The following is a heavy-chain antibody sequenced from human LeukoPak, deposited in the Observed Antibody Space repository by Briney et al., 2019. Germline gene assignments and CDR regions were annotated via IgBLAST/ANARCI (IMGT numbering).Heavy chain of an antibody. CDR1: GGFINGHF. V-gene: IGHV4-59*11. CDR3: ARLVDNDSSGDPDTFDV. Sequence: SETLSLTCAVSGGFINGHFWSWMRRPPGKGLEWIGFLSYSGSTRYNPSLQSRVSISGDRSETKFSLRLASVTAADTAVYYCARLVDNDSSGDPDTFDVWGHGTVVIVSS. CDR2: LSYSGST. J-gene: IGHJ3*01. D-gene: IGHD6-25*01.